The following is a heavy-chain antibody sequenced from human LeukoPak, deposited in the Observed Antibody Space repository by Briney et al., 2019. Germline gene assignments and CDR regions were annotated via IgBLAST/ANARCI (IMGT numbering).Heavy chain of an antibody. CDR2: IYYSGST. V-gene: IGHV4-39*01. CDR3: ARLYYDSSGYYQICYFDY. D-gene: IGHD3-22*01. J-gene: IGHJ4*02. CDR1: GGSISSSSYY. Sequence: SETLSLTCTVSGGSISSSSYYWGWIRQPPGKGLEWIGSIYYSGSTYYNPSLKSRVTISVDTSKNQFSLNLSSVTAADAAVYYCARLYYDSSGYYQICYFDYWGQGTLVTVSS.